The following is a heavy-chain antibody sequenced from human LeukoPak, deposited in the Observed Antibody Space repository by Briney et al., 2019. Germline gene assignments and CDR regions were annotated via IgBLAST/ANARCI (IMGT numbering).Heavy chain of an antibody. D-gene: IGHD6-19*01. CDR1: GGSFSGYY. Sequence: SETLSLTCAVYGGSFSGYYWSWIRQPPGKGLEWIGEINHSGSTNYNPSLKSRVTISVDTSKNQFSLKLSSVTAADTAVYYCARASVAGSSMDFDYWGQGTLVTVSS. CDR3: ARASVAGSSMDFDY. J-gene: IGHJ4*02. V-gene: IGHV4-34*01. CDR2: INHSGST.